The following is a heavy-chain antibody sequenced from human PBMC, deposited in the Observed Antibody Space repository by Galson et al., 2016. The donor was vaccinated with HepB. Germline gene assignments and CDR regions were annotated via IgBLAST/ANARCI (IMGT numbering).Heavy chain of an antibody. J-gene: IGHJ4*02. V-gene: IGHV3-33*06. CDR3: AKDGEDPRLRGISTHFDY. Sequence: SLRLSCAASGFTFSSHGMHWVRQVPGKGLEWVALVLYDGRNTGYADSVKGRFTISRDNSKNTLYLEMNSLRAEDTAVYYCAKDGEDPRLRGISTHFDYWGQGTLVTVAS. CDR1: GFTFSSHG. D-gene: IGHD3-10*01. CDR2: VLYDGRNT.